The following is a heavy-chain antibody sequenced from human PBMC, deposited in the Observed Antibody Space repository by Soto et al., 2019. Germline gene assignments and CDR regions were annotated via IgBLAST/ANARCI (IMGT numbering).Heavy chain of an antibody. Sequence: EVQLVESGGGLVQPGRSLRLSCAASGFTFDDYAMHWVRQAPGKGLEWVSGISWNSGSIGYADSVKGRFTISRDNAKNSLYLQMNSLRAEDTALYYCAKARHYDFWSGYYRAFDIWGQGTWSPSLQ. J-gene: IGHJ3*02. V-gene: IGHV3-9*01. CDR1: GFTFDDYA. D-gene: IGHD3-3*01. CDR3: AKARHYDFWSGYYRAFDI. CDR2: ISWNSGSI.